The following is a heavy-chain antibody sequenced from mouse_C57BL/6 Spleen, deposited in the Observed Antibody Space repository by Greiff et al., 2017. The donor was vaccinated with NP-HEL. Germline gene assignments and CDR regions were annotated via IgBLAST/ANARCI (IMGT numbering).Heavy chain of an antibody. CDR2: IDPNSGGT. V-gene: IGHV1-72*01. Sequence: QVHVKQPGAELVKPGASVKLSCKASGYTFTSYWMHWVKQRPGRGLEWIGRIDPNSGGTKYNEKFKSKATLTVDKPSSTAYMQLSSLTSEDSAVYYCAREGGQLRLPYYAMDYWGQGTSVTVSS. CDR3: AREGGQLRLPYYAMDY. D-gene: IGHD3-2*02. CDR1: GYTFTSYW. J-gene: IGHJ4*01.